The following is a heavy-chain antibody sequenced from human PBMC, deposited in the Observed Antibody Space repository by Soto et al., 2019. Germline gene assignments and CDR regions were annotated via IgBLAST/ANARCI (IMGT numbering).Heavy chain of an antibody. Sequence: EVQLVESGGGLVKPGGSLRLSCAASGFTFSSYSMNWVRQAPGKGLEWVSSISSSSSYIYYADSVKGRFTISRDNAKNSLYLQMNSLRAEDTAVYYCARDLDYPRIAARPRVCDYWGQGTLVTVSS. CDR3: ARDLDYPRIAARPRVCDY. D-gene: IGHD6-6*01. J-gene: IGHJ4*02. V-gene: IGHV3-21*01. CDR2: ISSSSSYI. CDR1: GFTFSSYS.